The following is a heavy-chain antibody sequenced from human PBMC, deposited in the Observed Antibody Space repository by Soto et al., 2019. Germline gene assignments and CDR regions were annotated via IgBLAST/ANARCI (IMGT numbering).Heavy chain of an antibody. CDR3: TSPGTIPPGIAAADFDY. CDR2: IRSKANSYAT. CDR1: GFTFSGSA. J-gene: IGHJ4*02. V-gene: IGHV3-73*01. Sequence: GGSLRLSCAASGFTFSGSAMHWVRQASGKGLEWVGRIRSKANSYATAYAASVKGRFTISRDDSKNTAYLQMNSLKTEDTAVYYCTSPGTIPPGIAAADFDYWGQGTLVTVSS. D-gene: IGHD6-13*01.